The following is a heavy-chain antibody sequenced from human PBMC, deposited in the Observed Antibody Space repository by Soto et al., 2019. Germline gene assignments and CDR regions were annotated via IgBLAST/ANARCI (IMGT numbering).Heavy chain of an antibody. CDR1: GGTFSSYA. J-gene: IGHJ4*02. CDR3: ARGQSYSSSTRFDY. Sequence: ASVKVSCKASGGTFSSYAISWVRQAPGQGLEWMGGIIPIFGTANYAQKFQGRVTITADKSTSTAYMELSSLRSEDTAVYYCARGQSYSSSTRFDYWGQGTLVPVSS. CDR2: IIPIFGTA. V-gene: IGHV1-69*06. D-gene: IGHD6-6*01.